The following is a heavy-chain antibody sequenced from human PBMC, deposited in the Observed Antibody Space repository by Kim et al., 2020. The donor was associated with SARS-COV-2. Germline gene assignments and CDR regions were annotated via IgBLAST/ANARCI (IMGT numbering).Heavy chain of an antibody. J-gene: IGHJ6*02. V-gene: IGHV4-31*03. Sequence: SETLSLTCTVSGGSISSGGYYWSWIRQHPEKGLEWIGYIYYTGNTYYNPSLKSRVTISVDTSKNQFSLKLSSVTAADTAVYYCARQAGYTYGNYGMDVWGQGTTVTVSS. CDR3: ARQAGYTYGNYGMDV. CDR2: IYYTGNT. D-gene: IGHD5-18*01. CDR1: GGSISSGGYY.